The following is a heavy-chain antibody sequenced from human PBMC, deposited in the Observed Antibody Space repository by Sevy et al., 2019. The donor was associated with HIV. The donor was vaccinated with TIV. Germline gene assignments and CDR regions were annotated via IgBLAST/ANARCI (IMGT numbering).Heavy chain of an antibody. CDR1: GFTFSSYI. CDR2: ISSSSSYI. CDR3: ARGVRDFWSGYPDY. J-gene: IGHJ4*02. Sequence: GGSLRLSCAASGFTFSSYIMNWVSQAPGKGLEWVSSISSSSSYIYYADSVKGRFTISRDNAKNSLYLQMNSLRVEDTAVYYCARGVRDFWSGYPDYWGQRTLVTVSS. D-gene: IGHD3-3*01. V-gene: IGHV3-21*01.